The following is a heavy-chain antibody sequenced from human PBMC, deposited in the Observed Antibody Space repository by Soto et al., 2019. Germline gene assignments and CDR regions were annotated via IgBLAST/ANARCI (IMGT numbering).Heavy chain of an antibody. D-gene: IGHD5-18*01. Sequence: SETLSLTCTVSGGSISSSSYYWGWIRQPPGKGLEWIGSIYYSGSTYYNPSLESRVTISVDTSKNQFSLKLSSVTAADTAVYYCARQGYSYGYYYFDYWGQGTLVTVSS. CDR1: GGSISSSSYY. CDR3: ARQGYSYGYYYFDY. V-gene: IGHV4-39*01. J-gene: IGHJ4*02. CDR2: IYYSGST.